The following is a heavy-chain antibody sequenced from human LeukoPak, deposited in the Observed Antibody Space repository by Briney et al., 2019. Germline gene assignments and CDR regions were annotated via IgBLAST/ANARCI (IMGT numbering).Heavy chain of an antibody. CDR2: ADYDGSDT. CDR1: GFTFSRFW. CDR3: ATLAAAGTNY. V-gene: IGHV3-74*01. Sequence: GGSLRLSCAASGFTFSRFWMHWVRQAPGKGLVWVSRADYDGSDTSYADSVRGRFTISRDNAKNTLYLQMNSLSAEDTAVYYCATLAAAGTNYWGQGTLVTVSS. J-gene: IGHJ4*02. D-gene: IGHD6-13*01.